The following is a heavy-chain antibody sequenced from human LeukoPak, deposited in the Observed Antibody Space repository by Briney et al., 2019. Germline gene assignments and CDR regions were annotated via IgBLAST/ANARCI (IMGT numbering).Heavy chain of an antibody. CDR1: GFAVSSNY. V-gene: IGHV3-66*01. CDR2: IYSGAST. D-gene: IGHD6-6*01. J-gene: IGHJ4*02. Sequence: GGSLRLSCAASGFAVSSNYMTWVRQAPGKGLEWVSVIYSGASTYYADSVRGRFTISRDNSKNTLYIQMDSLRAEDTAVYYCTRLLPSSHHFFDSWGQGTLVTVSS. CDR3: TRLLPSSHHFFDS.